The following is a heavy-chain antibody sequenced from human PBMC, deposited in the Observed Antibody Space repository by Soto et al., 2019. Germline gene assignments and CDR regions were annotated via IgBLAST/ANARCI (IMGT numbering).Heavy chain of an antibody. V-gene: IGHV1-18*01. CDR3: AREVAAAGTNQLAFDY. CDR1: GYTFTSYG. Sequence: ASVKVSCKASGYTFTSYGISWVRQAPGQGLEWMGWISAYNGNTNYAQKLQGRVTMTTDTSTSTAYMELRSLRSDDTAVYYCAREVAAAGTNQLAFDYWGQGTLVTVSS. D-gene: IGHD6-13*01. CDR2: ISAYNGNT. J-gene: IGHJ4*02.